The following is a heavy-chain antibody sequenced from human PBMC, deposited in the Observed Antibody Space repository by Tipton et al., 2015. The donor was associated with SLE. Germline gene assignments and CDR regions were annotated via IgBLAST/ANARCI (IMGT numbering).Heavy chain of an antibody. CDR1: GFTFSSYW. V-gene: IGHV3-74*01. CDR3: VKDGRYCSSTSCYVFWSGYYLDYYGMDV. D-gene: IGHD2-2*01. J-gene: IGHJ6*02. Sequence: SLRLSCAASGFTFSSYWMHWVRQAPGKGLVWVSRINSDGSSTSYADSVKGRFTISRDNSKNTLYLQMSSLRAEDTAVYYCVKDGRYCSSTSCYVFWSGYYLDYYGMDVWGQGTTVTVSS. CDR2: INSDGSST.